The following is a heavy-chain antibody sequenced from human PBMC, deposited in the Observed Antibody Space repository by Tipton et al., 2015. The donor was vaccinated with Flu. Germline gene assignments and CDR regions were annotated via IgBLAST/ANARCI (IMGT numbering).Heavy chain of an antibody. Sequence: SLRLSCAASGFTFSSYHMNWVRQAPGKGLEWVSCISPSGSSIYYANSVKGRFTISRDNAKNSLYLQMNGLRAEDTAVYYCARDPGLAEAGTNFAYSGQGTLVTVSS. CDR3: ARDPGLAEAGTNFAY. D-gene: IGHD6-19*01. J-gene: IGHJ4*02. V-gene: IGHV3-48*03. CDR1: GFTFSSYH. CDR2: ISPSGSSI.